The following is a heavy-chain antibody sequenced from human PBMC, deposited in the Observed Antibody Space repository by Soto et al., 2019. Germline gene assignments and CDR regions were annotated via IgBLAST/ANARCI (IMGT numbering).Heavy chain of an antibody. CDR1: GGSISSGGYY. D-gene: IGHD6-25*01. V-gene: IGHV4-31*03. CDR3: ARGLTSRRPPNCCDS. CDR2: IYYSGST. Sequence: SETLSLTCTVSGGSISSGGYYWSWIRQHPGKGLEWIGYIYYSGSTYYNPSLKSRVTISVDTSKNQFSLKLSSVTAADTAVYYCARGLTSRRPPNCCDSWCPGTLLTVSS. J-gene: IGHJ5*01.